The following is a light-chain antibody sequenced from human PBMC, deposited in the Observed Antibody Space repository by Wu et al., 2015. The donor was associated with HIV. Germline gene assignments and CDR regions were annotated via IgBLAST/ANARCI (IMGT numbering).Light chain of an antibody. CDR2: NSS. Sequence: EIVLTQSPATLSLSPGESATLSCGASQSVDYNYLAWYQQKPGLPPRLLIHNSSKRATGIPDRFSGGGSGTDFTLTIGRLAPEDSAVYYCQQYGRYPITFAQGTRL. J-gene: IGKJ5*01. V-gene: IGKV3D-20*01. CDR1: QSVDYNY. CDR3: QQYGRYPIT.